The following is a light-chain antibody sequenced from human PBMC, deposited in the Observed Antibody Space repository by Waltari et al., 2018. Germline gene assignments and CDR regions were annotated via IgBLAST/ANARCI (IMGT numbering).Light chain of an antibody. V-gene: IGKV1-5*03. Sequence: DIQMTQSPSTLSASVGERVTITCRASQSISTWLAWYQQKPGTAPKLLIYKASTLESGVPSRFSGSGSGTEFTLTISSLQPDDFATYYCQQYNSYSGAFGQGTKVEIK. J-gene: IGKJ1*01. CDR1: QSISTW. CDR3: QQYNSYSGA. CDR2: KAS.